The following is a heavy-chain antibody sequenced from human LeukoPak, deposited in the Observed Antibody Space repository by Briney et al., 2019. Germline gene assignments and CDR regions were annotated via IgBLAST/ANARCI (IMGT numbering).Heavy chain of an antibody. CDR1: GFTFSSYG. Sequence: GGSLRLSCAASGFTFSSYGMHWVRQAPGKGLEWVAVISYDGSNKYYADSVKGRFTISRDNSKNTLYLQMNSLRAEDTAVYYCAKEGTERGSYSPSDYWGQGTLVTVSS. J-gene: IGHJ4*02. V-gene: IGHV3-30*18. CDR3: AKEGTERGSYSPSDY. CDR2: ISYDGSNK. D-gene: IGHD1-26*01.